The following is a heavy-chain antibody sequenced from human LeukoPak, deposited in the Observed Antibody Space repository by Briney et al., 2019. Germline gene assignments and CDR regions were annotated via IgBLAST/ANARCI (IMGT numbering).Heavy chain of an antibody. CDR3: ARGGYYYGSGSPPYFDY. CDR2: IYYSGST. V-gene: IGHV4-59*12. CDR1: GGSISSYY. J-gene: IGHJ4*02. Sequence: KSSETLSLTCTVSGGSISSYYWSWIRQPPGKGLEWIGYIYYSGSTNYNPSLKSRVTISVDTSKNQFSLKLSSVTAADTAVYYCARGGYYYGSGSPPYFDYWGQGTLVTVSS. D-gene: IGHD3-10*01.